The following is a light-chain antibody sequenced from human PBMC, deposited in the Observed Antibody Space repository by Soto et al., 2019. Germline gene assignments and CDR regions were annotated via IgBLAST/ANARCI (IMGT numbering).Light chain of an antibody. CDR1: QGVTNW. CDR3: QQTGFFPWT. V-gene: IGKV1-12*01. Sequence: DIQMTQSPSSVSASVGDRVSITCRASQGVTNWVAWYQQKPGNAPKLRVYAGYSLESGVPSRFSGSGFGTDFTLTISSLQPEDFASYYCQQTGFFPWTFGQGTKVEIK. CDR2: AGY. J-gene: IGKJ1*01.